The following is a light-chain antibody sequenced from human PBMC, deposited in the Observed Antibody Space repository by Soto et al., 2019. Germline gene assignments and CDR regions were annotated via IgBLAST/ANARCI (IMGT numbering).Light chain of an antibody. Sequence: SYELTQPPSVSVAPGQTARIACGGNNIGGRNVHWYQQKPGQAPVLVVYDDSDRPSGIPERISGSKSGNTAALTISRVEAGDEADYYCQVWDGSSDPVAFGRGTKLTVL. CDR1: NIGGRN. V-gene: IGLV3-21*02. CDR3: QVWDGSSDPVA. J-gene: IGLJ2*01. CDR2: DDS.